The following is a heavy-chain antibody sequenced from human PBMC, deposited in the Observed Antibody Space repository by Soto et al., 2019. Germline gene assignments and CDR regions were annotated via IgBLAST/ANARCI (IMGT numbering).Heavy chain of an antibody. D-gene: IGHD6-6*01. J-gene: IGHJ4*02. CDR3: ARGPRIAARLGYFDY. CDR1: GYTFTGYY. CDR2: INPNSGGT. Sequence: GASVKVSCKASGYTFTGYYMHWVRQAPGQGLEWMGWINPNSGGTNYAQKFQGRVTMARDTSISTAYMELSRLRSDDTAVYYCARGPRIAARLGYFDYWGQGTLVTVSS. V-gene: IGHV1-2*02.